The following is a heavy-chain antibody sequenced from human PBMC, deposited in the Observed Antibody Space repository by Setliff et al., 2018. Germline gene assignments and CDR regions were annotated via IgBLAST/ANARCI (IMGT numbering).Heavy chain of an antibody. CDR3: ARDKGYDSSGYYFYYYYYMDV. D-gene: IGHD3-22*01. CDR1: GYTFTSYG. V-gene: IGHV1-3*01. Sequence: ASVKVSCKASGYTFTSYGVHWVRQAPGQRLEWMGWINAANGKTKYSQKFQGRVTITRDTSASTAYMELSSLRSEDTAVYYCARDKGYDSSGYYFYYYYYMDVWGKGTTVTVSS. J-gene: IGHJ6*03. CDR2: INAANGKT.